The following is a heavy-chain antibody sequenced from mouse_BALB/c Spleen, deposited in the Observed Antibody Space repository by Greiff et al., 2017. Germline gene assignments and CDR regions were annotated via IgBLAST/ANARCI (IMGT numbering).Heavy chain of an antibody. Sequence: VQRVESGAELARPGASVKLSCKASGYTFTSYWMQWVKQRPGQGLEWIGAIYPGDGDTRYTQKFKGKATLTADKSSSTAYMQLSSLASEDSAVYYCAREGHYPYYFDYWGQGTTLTVSS. CDR3: AREGHYPYYFDY. V-gene: IGHV1-87*01. CDR1: GYTFTSYW. J-gene: IGHJ2*01. D-gene: IGHD1-1*02. CDR2: IYPGDGDT.